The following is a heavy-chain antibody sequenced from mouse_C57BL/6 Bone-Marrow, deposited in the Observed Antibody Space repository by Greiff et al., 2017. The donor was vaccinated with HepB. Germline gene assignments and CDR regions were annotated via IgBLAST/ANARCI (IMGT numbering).Heavy chain of an antibody. D-gene: IGHD2-4*01. CDR3: TREDYDGEYYAMDY. V-gene: IGHV1-55*01. J-gene: IGHJ4*01. CDR2: IYPGSGST. CDR1: GYTFTSYW. Sequence: QVQLQQPGAELVKPGASVKMSCKVSGYTFTSYWITWVQQRPGQGLEWIGDIYPGSGSTNYNEMFKSKATRTVDTTSSTAYMQLSILTYEDTAVYYGTREDYDGEYYAMDYWGQGTSVTVSS.